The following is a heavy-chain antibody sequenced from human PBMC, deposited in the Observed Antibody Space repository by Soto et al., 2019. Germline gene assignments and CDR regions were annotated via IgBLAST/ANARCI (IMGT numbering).Heavy chain of an antibody. D-gene: IGHD6-13*01. V-gene: IGHV4-59*01. CDR3: ARVPTALIAAAQT. Sequence: SETLSLTCTVSGGSISSYYWTWIRQPPGKGLEWIGYIYYSGSTNYNPSLKSRVTISVDTSKSQFSLKLSSVTAADTAVYYCARVPTALIAAAQTWGQGTMVTVSS. J-gene: IGHJ3*01. CDR2: IYYSGST. CDR1: GGSISSYY.